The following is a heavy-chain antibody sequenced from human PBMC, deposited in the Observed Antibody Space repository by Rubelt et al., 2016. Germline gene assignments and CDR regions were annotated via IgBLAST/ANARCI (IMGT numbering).Heavy chain of an antibody. Sequence: QVQLQQWGAGLLKPSETLSLTCAVYGGSFSGYYWSWIRQPPGKGLEWIGEIIHSGSTNYNPSHKSRGTISVDTSKNQLSLKLSSVTAAETAVYYCARGSLAPWGQGTLVTVSS. J-gene: IGHJ5*02. V-gene: IGHV4-34*01. CDR3: ARGSLAP. CDR2: IIHSGST. CDR1: GGSFSGYY.